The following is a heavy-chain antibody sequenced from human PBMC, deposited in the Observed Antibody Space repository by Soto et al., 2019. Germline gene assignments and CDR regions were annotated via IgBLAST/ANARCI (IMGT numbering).Heavy chain of an antibody. D-gene: IGHD4-4*01. Sequence: HGESLKISCKGSGYSFTSYWISWVRQMPGKGLEWMGRIDPSDSYTNYSPSFQGHVTISADKSISTAYLQWSSLKASDTAMYYCAQGPSNYDNNWFDPWGQGTLVTVSS. CDR3: AQGPSNYDNNWFDP. V-gene: IGHV5-10-1*01. CDR2: IDPSDSYT. CDR1: GYSFTSYW. J-gene: IGHJ5*02.